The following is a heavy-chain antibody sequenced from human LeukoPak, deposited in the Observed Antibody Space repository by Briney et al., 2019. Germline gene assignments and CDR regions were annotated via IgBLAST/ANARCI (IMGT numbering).Heavy chain of an antibody. J-gene: IGHJ4*02. CDR1: NGFDSYY. V-gene: IGHV4-34*01. Sequence: SETLSLTCAVYNGFDSYYMTIVLQPPGKGLEWVGEITYRGSGNYNPSLKGRATISINVSQRQFSLSLRSVTAADTATYYCGVYGGDWRFDFWGQGTPITVSS. CDR3: GVYGGDWRFDF. D-gene: IGHD2-21*02. CDR2: ITYRGSG.